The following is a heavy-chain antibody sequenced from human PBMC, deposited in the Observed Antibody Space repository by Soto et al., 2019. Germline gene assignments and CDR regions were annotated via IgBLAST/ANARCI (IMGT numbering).Heavy chain of an antibody. CDR1: GGSISSYY. D-gene: IGHD2-15*01. CDR2: IYYSGST. V-gene: IGHV4-59*01. Sequence: RSLTCTVSGGSISSYYWSWIRQPPGKGLEWIGYIYYSGSTNYNPSLKSRVTISVDTSKNQFSLKLSSVTAADTAVYYCARVARSAGDIVVVVDYFDYWGQGTLVTVSS. CDR3: ARVARSAGDIVVVVDYFDY. J-gene: IGHJ4*02.